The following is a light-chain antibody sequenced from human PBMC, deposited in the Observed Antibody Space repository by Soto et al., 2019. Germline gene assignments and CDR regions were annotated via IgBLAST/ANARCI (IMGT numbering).Light chain of an antibody. CDR1: QDISSY. CDR2: AAS. CDR3: LQYHIYPSP. Sequence: AIRMTQSPSSLSSSTGDRVTITCRASQDISSYLAWYQQEPGKAPKLLIYAASTLQSGVPSRFGGSASGTDFTLTIRCLQSEDFATYYWLQYHIYPSPFRQGTKLEI. J-gene: IGKJ2*01. V-gene: IGKV1-8*01.